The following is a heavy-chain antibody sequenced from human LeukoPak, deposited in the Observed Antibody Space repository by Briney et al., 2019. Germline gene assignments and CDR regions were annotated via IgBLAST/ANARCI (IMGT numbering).Heavy chain of an antibody. D-gene: IGHD3-22*01. CDR2: INPNSGGT. V-gene: IGHV1-2*02. CDR1: GYTFTGYY. Sequence: ASVKVSCKASGYTFTGYYMHWVRQAPGQGLEWMGWINPNSGGTNYAQKFQGRVTMTRDTSISTAYMELSRLRSDDTAVYYCARCLYYYDSSGYTIGYGAFDIWGQGAMVTVSS. CDR3: ARCLYYYDSSGYTIGYGAFDI. J-gene: IGHJ3*02.